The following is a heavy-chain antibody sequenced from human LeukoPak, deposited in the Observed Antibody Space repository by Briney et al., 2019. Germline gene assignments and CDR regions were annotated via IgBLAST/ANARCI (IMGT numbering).Heavy chain of an antibody. D-gene: IGHD2-8*01. CDR3: AREMAV. CDR1: WFPFKSYF. J-gene: IGHJ4*02. Sequence: PGGSLELSCAASWFPFKSYFMHWFRQVPGKGLEWVAVIWYDGSNEGYADSVKGRFTISRDNSKNTLYLQMNSLRAEDTAVYYCAREMAVWGQGALVTVSS. CDR2: IWYDGSNE. V-gene: IGHV3-33*08.